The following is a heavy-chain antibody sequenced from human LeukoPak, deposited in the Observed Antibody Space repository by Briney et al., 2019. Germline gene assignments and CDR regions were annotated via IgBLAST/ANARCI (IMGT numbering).Heavy chain of an antibody. CDR1: GFTFSRYW. Sequence: GGSLRLSCAASGFTFSRYWMTWVRQAPGKGLEWVANIKKDGSEKYYADSVKGRFTISRDNAKNSLYLQMNSLRAEDTAVYYCARGPLGWFDPWGQGTLVTVSS. J-gene: IGHJ5*02. CDR3: ARGPLGWFDP. CDR2: IKKDGSEK. V-gene: IGHV3-7*01.